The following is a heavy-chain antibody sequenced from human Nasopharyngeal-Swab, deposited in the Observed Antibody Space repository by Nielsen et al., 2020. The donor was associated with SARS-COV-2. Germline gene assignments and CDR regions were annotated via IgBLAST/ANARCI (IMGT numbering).Heavy chain of an antibody. CDR3: AKLPRTLVRGTYFEY. CDR1: GFTFSSYA. Sequence: GESLKISCAASGFTFSSYAMHWVRQAPGKGLEWVAVISYDGSNKYYADSVKGRFTISRDNSQNTLYLQMNSLRAEDTAVYYCAKLPRTLVRGTYFEYWGQGTLVTVSS. D-gene: IGHD3-10*01. V-gene: IGHV3-30-3*02. CDR2: ISYDGSNK. J-gene: IGHJ4*02.